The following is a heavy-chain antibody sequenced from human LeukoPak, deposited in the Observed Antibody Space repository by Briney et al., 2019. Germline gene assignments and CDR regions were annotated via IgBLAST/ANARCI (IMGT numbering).Heavy chain of an antibody. CDR1: GYSFTSYW. J-gene: IGHJ4*02. V-gene: IGHV5-10-1*01. D-gene: IGHD2-2*01. Sequence: GESLKISCKGSGYSFTSYWISWVRQMPGKGLEWMGRIDHSDSYTNYSPSFQGHVTISADKSISTAYLQWSSLKASDAAMYDCARRAFLLVPAAGLDYWGQGTLVTVSS. CDR3: ARRAFLLVPAAGLDY. CDR2: IDHSDSYT.